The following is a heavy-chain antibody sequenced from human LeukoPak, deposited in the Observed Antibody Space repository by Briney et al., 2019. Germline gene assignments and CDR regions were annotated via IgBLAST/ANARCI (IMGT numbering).Heavy chain of an antibody. V-gene: IGHV4-59*01. J-gene: IGHJ4*02. CDR1: GGSISNYY. CDR3: ARGVGATTSLLH. CDR2: IADSGST. D-gene: IGHD1-26*01. Sequence: SETLSLTCTVSGGSISNYYWQWVRQPRGKGLEWIGYIADSGSTNYNPSLKRRITISLDTSKNHFSLKLSALTTADTAVYYCARGVGATTSLLHWGQGTLVTVSS.